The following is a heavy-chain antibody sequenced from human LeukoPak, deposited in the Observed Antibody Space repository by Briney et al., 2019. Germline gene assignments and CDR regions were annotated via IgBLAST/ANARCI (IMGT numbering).Heavy chain of an antibody. CDR3: AKTYGDRAY. J-gene: IGHJ4*02. D-gene: IGHD4-17*01. CDR2: ISGSGGST. V-gene: IGHV3-23*01. Sequence: GGSLRLSCAGSGFIFGSYWMSWVRQAPGKGLEWVSAISGSGGSTYYADSVKGRFTISRDNSKNTLYLQMNSLRAEDTAVYYCAKTYGDRAYWGQGTLVTVSS. CDR1: GFIFGSYW.